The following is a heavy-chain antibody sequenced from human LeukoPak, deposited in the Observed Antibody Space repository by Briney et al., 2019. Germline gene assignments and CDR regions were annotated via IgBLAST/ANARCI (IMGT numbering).Heavy chain of an antibody. CDR3: ARVPTPPYCRGGSCNGVLGDYYYGMDV. CDR1: EYTFNIYD. Sequence: PGGSLRLSCAPSEYTFNIYDTHCVRQAPRKGLECGGDIWYEGKNIYYTDSVKGRFTIARDNSKNTLYLQMTSLKAEETAVYYCARVPTPPYCRGGSCNGVLGDYYYGMDVWGQGTTVAVSS. CDR2: IWYEGKNI. D-gene: IGHD2-15*01. V-gene: IGHV3-33*01. J-gene: IGHJ6*02.